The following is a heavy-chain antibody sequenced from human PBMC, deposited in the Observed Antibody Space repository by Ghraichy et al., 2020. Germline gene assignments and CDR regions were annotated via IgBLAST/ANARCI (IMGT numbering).Heavy chain of an antibody. CDR1: GGSISRSSYY. CDR2: IYYSGST. V-gene: IGHV4-39*01. J-gene: IGHJ6*02. CDR3: ARWGGIAARYGPYYYGMDV. Sequence: QTLSLTCTVSGGSISRSSYYWGWIRQPPGKGLEWIGSIYYSGSTYYNPSLKSRVTISVDTSKNQFSLKLSSVTAADTAVYYCARWGGIAARYGPYYYGMDVWGQGTTVTVSS. D-gene: IGHD6-6*01.